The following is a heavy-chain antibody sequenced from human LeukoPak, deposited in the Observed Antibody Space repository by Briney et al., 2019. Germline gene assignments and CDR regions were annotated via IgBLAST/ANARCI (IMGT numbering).Heavy chain of an antibody. CDR1: GYTLTSYY. CDR3: AREWVSGYYYGMDV. D-gene: IGHD1-26*01. J-gene: IGHJ6*02. V-gene: IGHV1-46*01. CDR2: INPSGGST. Sequence: ASVKVSCKVPGYTLTSYYMHWVRQAPGQGLEWMGIINPSGGSTSSAQKFQGRVTMTRDTSTSTVYMELSSLRSEDTAVYYCAREWVSGYYYGMDVWGQGTTVTVSS.